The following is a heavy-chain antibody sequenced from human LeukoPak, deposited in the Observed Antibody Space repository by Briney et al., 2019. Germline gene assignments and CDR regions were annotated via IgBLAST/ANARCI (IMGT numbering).Heavy chain of an antibody. J-gene: IGHJ4*02. CDR2: IYIDGTT. D-gene: IGHD6-13*01. CDR3: ARGPRYSFY. CDR1: GFTFSSYG. V-gene: IGHV3-NL1*01. Sequence: GGSLRLSCAASGFTFSSYGMHWVRQAPGKGLEWISVIYIDGTTYYADSVKGRFTISRDQANNTLYLQMNTLRDEDTAVYYCARGPRYSFYWGQGTLVSVSS.